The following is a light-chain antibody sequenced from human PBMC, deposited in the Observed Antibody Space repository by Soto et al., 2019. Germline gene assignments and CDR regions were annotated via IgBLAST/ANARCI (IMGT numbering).Light chain of an antibody. Sequence: QLVLTQPPSVSGAPGQRVTISCTGSSSNIGAGYDVHWYQQLPGTAPKLLIYGNSNRPSGVPDRFSGSKSGTSASLAITGLQAEDEADYCCQSYDSSLSGLLFGGGTKVTVL. CDR1: SSNIGAGYD. CDR3: QSYDSSLSGLL. CDR2: GNS. V-gene: IGLV1-40*01. J-gene: IGLJ2*01.